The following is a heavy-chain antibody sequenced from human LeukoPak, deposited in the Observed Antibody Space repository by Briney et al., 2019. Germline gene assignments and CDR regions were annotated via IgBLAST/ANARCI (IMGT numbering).Heavy chain of an antibody. CDR3: ARAPTVLVGYCSSSSCQADY. V-gene: IGHV3-21*01. Sequence: GGSLRPSCAASGFTFSSYSMNWVRQAPGKGLEWVSAISGDSRYIYYADSVRGRFTISRDNAENSLYLQMHSLRVEDTAVYYCARAPTVLVGYCSSSSCQADYWGQGTLVTVSS. D-gene: IGHD2-2*01. CDR1: GFTFSSYS. CDR2: ISGDSRYI. J-gene: IGHJ4*02.